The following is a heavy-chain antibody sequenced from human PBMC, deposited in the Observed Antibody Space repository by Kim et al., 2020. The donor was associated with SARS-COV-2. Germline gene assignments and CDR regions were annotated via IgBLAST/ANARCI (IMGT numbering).Heavy chain of an antibody. V-gene: IGHV1-69*13. CDR1: GGTFSSYA. D-gene: IGHD5-12*01. CDR3: ASSDNYSGYDSSYYYGMDV. J-gene: IGHJ6*02. Sequence: SVKVSCKASGGTFSSYAISWVRQAPGQGLEWMGGIIPIFGTANYAQKFQGRVTITADESTSTAYMELSSLRSEDTAVYYCASSDNYSGYDSSYYYGMDVWGQGTTVTVSS. CDR2: IIPIFGTA.